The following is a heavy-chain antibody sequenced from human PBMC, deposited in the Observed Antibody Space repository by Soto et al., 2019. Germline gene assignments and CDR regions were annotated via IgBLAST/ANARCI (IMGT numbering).Heavy chain of an antibody. J-gene: IGHJ4*02. V-gene: IGHV3-30*18. CDR3: AKRYGDY. D-gene: IGHD4-17*01. CDR2: ISYDGSNK. CDR1: GFTFSSYG. Sequence: QVQLVESGGGVVQPGRSLRLSCAASGFTFSSYGMHWVRQAPGKGLEWVAVISYDGSNKYYADSVKGRFTISRDNSKNTLYRQMNSLRAEDTAVYYCAKRYGDYWGQGTLVTVSS.